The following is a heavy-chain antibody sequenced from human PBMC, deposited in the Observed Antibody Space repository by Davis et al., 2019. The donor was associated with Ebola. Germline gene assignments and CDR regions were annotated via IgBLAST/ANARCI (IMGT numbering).Heavy chain of an antibody. CDR3: AREADCGSGSCSSSPIDS. CDR2: MHHSGAT. D-gene: IGHD2-15*01. CDR1: GYAISSGYY. V-gene: IGHV4-38-2*02. J-gene: IGHJ4*02. Sequence: PSETLSLTCTVSGYAISSGYYWAWVRQPPGRGLEWIVSMHHSGATYYNPSLRNRVSISVDTSKNHFSLILTSATAADTALYYCAREADCGSGSCSSSPIDSWGQGTLVTVSS.